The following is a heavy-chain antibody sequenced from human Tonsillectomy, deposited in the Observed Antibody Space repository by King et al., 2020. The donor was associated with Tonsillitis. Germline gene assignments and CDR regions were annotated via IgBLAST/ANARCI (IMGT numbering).Heavy chain of an antibody. D-gene: IGHD3-22*01. V-gene: IGHV3-20*04. CDR3: VTDPGYYDPAGDRNSFEH. CDR2: ITGNGGET. Sequence: VQLVESGGRLVRPGGSLRLSCAASGLTFFNYGMSWVRQAPGRGLEWVSGITGNGGETAYADSVKGRVTITRDNAKQSLFLDMRRLRPEDTDFYFCVTDPGYYDPAGDRNSFEHWGQGVLVTVSS. CDR1: GLTFFNYG. J-gene: IGHJ4*02.